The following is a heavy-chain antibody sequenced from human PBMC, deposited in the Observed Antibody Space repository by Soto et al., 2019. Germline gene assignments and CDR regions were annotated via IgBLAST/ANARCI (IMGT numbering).Heavy chain of an antibody. CDR2: IYYSGST. D-gene: IGHD4-17*01. J-gene: IGHJ6*02. V-gene: IGHV4-30-4*01. CDR3: ARDSGQTTVTRNYYGMDV. CDR1: GGSISSGDYY. Sequence: SETLSLTCTVSGGSISSGDYYWSWIRQPPGKGLEWIGYIYYSGSTYYNPSLKSRVTISVDTSKNQFSLKLSSVTAADTAVYYCARDSGQTTVTRNYYGMDVWGHGTTVTVSS.